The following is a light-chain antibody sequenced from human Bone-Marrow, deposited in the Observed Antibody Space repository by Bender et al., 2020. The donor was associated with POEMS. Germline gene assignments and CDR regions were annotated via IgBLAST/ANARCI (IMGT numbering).Light chain of an antibody. CDR3: ASYSDSGTPVL. J-gene: IGLJ2*01. V-gene: IGLV1-40*01. CDR1: SSNIGAGYD. CDR2: GNT. Sequence: QSMLTQPPSVSAAPGQRVTISCTGRSSNIGAGYDVYWYQQLPGTAPKLLIYGNTNRPSGVPDRFSASKSGTSASLAITGLQAEDEADYYCASYSDSGTPVLFGGGTKLTAL.